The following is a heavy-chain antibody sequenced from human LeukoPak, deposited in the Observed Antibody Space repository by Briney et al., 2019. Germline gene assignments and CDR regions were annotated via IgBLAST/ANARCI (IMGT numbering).Heavy chain of an antibody. CDR1: GFTFSSYA. Sequence: GGSLRLSCAASGFTFSSYAMSWVRQAPGKGLEWVAVISYDGSNKYYADSVKGRFTISRDNSKNTLYLQMNSLRAEDTAVYYCARGFTDYSHFDYWGQGTLVTVSS. V-gene: IGHV3-30-3*01. D-gene: IGHD4-11*01. CDR2: ISYDGSNK. J-gene: IGHJ4*02. CDR3: ARGFTDYSHFDY.